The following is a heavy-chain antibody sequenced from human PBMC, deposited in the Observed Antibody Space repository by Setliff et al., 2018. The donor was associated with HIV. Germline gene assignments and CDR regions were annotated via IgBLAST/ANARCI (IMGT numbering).Heavy chain of an antibody. CDR3: ARGIGHCSGGYCN. V-gene: IGHV1-69*13. J-gene: IGHJ4*02. Sequence: SVKVSCKASGYTFTSYGISWVRQAPGQGLEWMGGIIPIFDTTNYAQKFQGGVTITADESTSTAYMELTWLTSDDTAVYYCARGIGHCSGGYCNWGQGTLVTVSS. CDR2: IIPIFDTT. D-gene: IGHD2-15*01. CDR1: GYTFTSYG.